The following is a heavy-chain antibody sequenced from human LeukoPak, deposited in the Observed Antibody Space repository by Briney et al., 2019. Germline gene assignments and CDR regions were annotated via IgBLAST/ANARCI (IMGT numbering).Heavy chain of an antibody. V-gene: IGHV3-23*01. D-gene: IGHD3-10*01. CDR2: MTGSGGST. CDR3: AKDLGLLWFGTFDY. CDR1: GFTFSTYA. J-gene: IGHJ4*02. Sequence: GGSLRLSCAASGFTFSTYAMSWVRQAPGRGLEWVATMTGSGGSTFYGDSVKGRFTIARDNSNNMLYLQMNSLRAEDTAVYYCAKDLGLLWFGTFDYWGQGILVTVSS.